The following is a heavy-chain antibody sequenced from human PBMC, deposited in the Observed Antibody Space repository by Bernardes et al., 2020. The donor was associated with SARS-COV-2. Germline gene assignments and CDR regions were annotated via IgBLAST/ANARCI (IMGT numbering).Heavy chain of an antibody. CDR3: ARYRRSFSWVGATTGIYFDY. J-gene: IGHJ4*02. V-gene: IGHV3-48*03. CDR1: GFTFRSSE. D-gene: IGHD1-26*01. Sequence: GGSLRLSCAASGFTFRSSEMNWVRQAPGQGLEWVSYISSSGSTLYYEDSVKGRFTISRDNAKNSLYLQMNSRRAEDTAVYYCARYRRSFSWVGATTGIYFDYWGQGTLVTGSS. CDR2: ISSSGSTL.